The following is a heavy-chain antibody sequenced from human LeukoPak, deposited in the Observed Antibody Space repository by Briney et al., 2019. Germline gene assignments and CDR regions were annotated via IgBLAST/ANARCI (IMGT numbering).Heavy chain of an antibody. D-gene: IGHD3-10*01. Sequence: EASVKVSCKASGYTFTSYGISWVRQAPGQGLEWMGWISAYNGNTNYAQKLQGRVTMTTDTSTSTAYMELRSLRSDDTAVYYCARNLWFGESSDAFDMWGQGTMVTVSS. CDR3: ARNLWFGESSDAFDM. CDR2: ISAYNGNT. V-gene: IGHV1-18*01. J-gene: IGHJ3*02. CDR1: GYTFTSYG.